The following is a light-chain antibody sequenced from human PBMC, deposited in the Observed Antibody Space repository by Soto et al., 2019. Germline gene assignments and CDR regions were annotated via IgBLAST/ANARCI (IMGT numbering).Light chain of an antibody. CDR2: DVT. J-gene: IGLJ3*02. V-gene: IGLV2-11*01. CDR1: TSDVGGYNF. Sequence: QSALTQPRSVSGSPGQSVTISCTGTTSDVGGYNFVSWYQQHPGKAPKLIIYDVTQRPSGVPVRFSGSKSGNTASLTISGLQAEDDADYYCFSYAGGYSWVFGGGTKLTVL. CDR3: FSYAGGYSWV.